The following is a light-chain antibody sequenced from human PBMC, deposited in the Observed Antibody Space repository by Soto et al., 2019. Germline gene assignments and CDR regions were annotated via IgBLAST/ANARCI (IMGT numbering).Light chain of an antibody. Sequence: QSALAQPASVSGSPGQSITISCTGTSSDVGGYNYVSWYQQHPGKAPKLMIYEVSNRPSGVPNRFSGSKSGNTASLTISGLQAEDEADYYCSSYTSSSTRDVFGTGTKVTVL. CDR2: EVS. CDR1: SSDVGGYNY. V-gene: IGLV2-14*01. CDR3: SSYTSSSTRDV. J-gene: IGLJ1*01.